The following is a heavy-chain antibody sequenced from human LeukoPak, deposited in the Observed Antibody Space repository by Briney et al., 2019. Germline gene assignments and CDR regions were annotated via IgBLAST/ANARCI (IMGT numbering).Heavy chain of an antibody. CDR3: ARVSSSWYQDWYFDL. J-gene: IGHJ2*01. V-gene: IGHV4-59*12. D-gene: IGHD6-13*01. CDR1: GGSISSYY. Sequence: SETLSLTCTVSGGSISSYYWSWIRQPPGKGLEWIGCIYYSGSTYYNPSLKSRVTISVDTSKNQFSLKLSSVTAADTAVYYCARVSSSWYQDWYFDLWGRGTLVTVSS. CDR2: IYYSGST.